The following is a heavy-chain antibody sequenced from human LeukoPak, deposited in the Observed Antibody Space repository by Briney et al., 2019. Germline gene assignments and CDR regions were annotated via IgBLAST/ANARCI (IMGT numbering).Heavy chain of an antibody. CDR1: GFTFSSYG. D-gene: IGHD3-10*01. V-gene: IGHV3-23*01. CDR3: AASGFGFGELPSYFYYYMDV. Sequence: GGTLRLSCAASGFTFSSYGMSWVRQAPGKGLEWVSAISGSGGSTYYADSVKGRFTISRDNSKNTLYLQMSSLRSEDTAVYYCAASGFGFGELPSYFYYYMDVWGKGTTVTISS. CDR2: ISGSGGST. J-gene: IGHJ6*03.